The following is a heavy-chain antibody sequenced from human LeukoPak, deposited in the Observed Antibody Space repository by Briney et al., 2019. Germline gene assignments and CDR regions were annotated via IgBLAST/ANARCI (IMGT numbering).Heavy chain of an antibody. Sequence: PSETLSLTCTVSGGAISSSNYYWGWIRQPPGKGLEWIGTIYYSGSTYHNPSLESRVTMYVDTSKNQFSLKLTSVTAADTAVYFCARRRYFGLGTYDHWGQGTLVTVSS. J-gene: IGHJ4*02. CDR1: GGAISSSNYY. CDR2: IYYSGST. D-gene: IGHD3-9*01. V-gene: IGHV4-39*01. CDR3: ARRRYFGLGTYDH.